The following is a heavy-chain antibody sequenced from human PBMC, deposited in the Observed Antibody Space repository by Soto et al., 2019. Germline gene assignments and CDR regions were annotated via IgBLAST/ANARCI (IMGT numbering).Heavy chain of an antibody. CDR3: ARLPTYYGDPLIDY. J-gene: IGHJ4*02. V-gene: IGHV4-59*08. Sequence: PSETLSLTCTVSGGSISSYYWSWIRQPPGKGLEWIGYIYYSGSTNYNPSLKSRVTISVDTSKNQFSLKLSSVTAADTAVYYCARLPTYYGDPLIDYWGQGTLVTVSS. D-gene: IGHD4-17*01. CDR1: GGSISSYY. CDR2: IYYSGST.